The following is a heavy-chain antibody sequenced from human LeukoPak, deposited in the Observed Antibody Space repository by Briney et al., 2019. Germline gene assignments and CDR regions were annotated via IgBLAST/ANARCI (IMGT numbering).Heavy chain of an antibody. Sequence: KTSETLSLTCTVSGGSISSYYWSWIRQPPGKGLEWIGYIYYSGSTNYNPSLKSRVTISVDTSKNQFSLKLSSVTAADTAVYYCATRPLAVAGYDYWGQGTLVTVSS. V-gene: IGHV4-59*01. J-gene: IGHJ4*02. CDR2: IYYSGST. CDR3: ATRPLAVAGYDY. CDR1: GGSISSYY. D-gene: IGHD6-19*01.